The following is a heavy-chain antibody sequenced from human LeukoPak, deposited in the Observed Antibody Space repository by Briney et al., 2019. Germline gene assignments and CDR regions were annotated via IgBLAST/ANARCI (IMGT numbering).Heavy chain of an antibody. CDR3: ARDRIPPSYDY. J-gene: IGHJ4*02. CDR1: GYSISSGYY. Sequence: SETLSLTCTVSGYSISSGYYWGWIRPPPGKGLEWIGSFYHSGTTYYNPSLKSRVTISVDTSKNQFSLKLSSVTAADTAVYYCARDRIPPSYDYWGQGTLITVSS. CDR2: FYHSGTT. V-gene: IGHV4-38-2*02. D-gene: IGHD2-21*01.